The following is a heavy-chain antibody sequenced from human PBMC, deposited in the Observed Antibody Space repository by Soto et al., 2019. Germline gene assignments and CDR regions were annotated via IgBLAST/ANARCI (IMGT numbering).Heavy chain of an antibody. J-gene: IGHJ4*02. Sequence: GSLRLSCAAAGFTFSSYSMSWVLHPPGKGLEWVSGFRTSGDGGTTYYADSVKGRFTISRDNSKNMLFLQMNSLRAEDTAIYYCAKKVNSGPGSQYFDYWGQGTLVTVSS. V-gene: IGHV3-23*01. CDR1: GFTFSSYS. CDR3: AKKVNSGPGSQYFDY. CDR2: FRTSGDGGTT. D-gene: IGHD3-10*01.